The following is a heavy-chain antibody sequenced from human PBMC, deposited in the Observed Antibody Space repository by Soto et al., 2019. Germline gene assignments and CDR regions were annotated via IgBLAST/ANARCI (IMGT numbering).Heavy chain of an antibody. CDR1: GGSISSFY. CDR2: IYSGGRN. D-gene: IGHD6-13*01. Sequence: SETLTLTCTVSGGSISSFYWSWIRQPAGKGLEWIGRIYSGGRNNYNPSLKSRVTMSVDTYKNQFSLRLTSVTAADTAMYYCARGSSRWDYWGQGNLVTVSS. J-gene: IGHJ4*02. CDR3: ARGSSRWDY. V-gene: IGHV4-4*07.